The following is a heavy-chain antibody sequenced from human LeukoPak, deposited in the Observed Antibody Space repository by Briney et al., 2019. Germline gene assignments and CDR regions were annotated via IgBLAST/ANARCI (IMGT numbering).Heavy chain of an antibody. CDR1: GITFSSYG. J-gene: IGHJ4*02. D-gene: IGHD1-26*01. V-gene: IGHV3-23*01. CDR3: AKGTTLDY. Sequence: GGTLRLSCAASGITFSSYGMSWVRQAPGKGLEWVSSISSTGGTTYYADSVKGRFTISRDNSKNTLYLQMNSLRAEDTALYYCAKGTTLDYWGQGTLVTVSS. CDR2: ISSTGGTT.